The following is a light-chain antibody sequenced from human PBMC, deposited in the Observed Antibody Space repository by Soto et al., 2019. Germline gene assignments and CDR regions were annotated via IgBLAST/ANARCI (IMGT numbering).Light chain of an antibody. CDR2: DAS. CDR3: QQRSNWPRLT. CDR1: QSVSSY. J-gene: IGKJ4*01. V-gene: IGKV3-11*01. Sequence: EIVLTQSPATLSLSPGERATLSCRASQSVSSYLAWYQQKPGQAPRLPIYDASNRATGIPARFSGSGSGTDFTLTISSLETEDFAVYYCQQRSNWPRLTFGGGTKVEIK.